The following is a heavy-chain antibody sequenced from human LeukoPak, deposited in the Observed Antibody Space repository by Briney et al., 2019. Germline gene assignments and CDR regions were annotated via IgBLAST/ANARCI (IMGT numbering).Heavy chain of an antibody. CDR1: GGSISGYY. CDR2: IYSSGST. J-gene: IGHJ4*02. Sequence: PSETLSLTCTVSGGSISGYYWSWIRQPPGKGLGWLGHIYSSGSTKYNPSLKSRVTISVDTSKNQFSLKLSSVTAADTAVYYCARNYDSSGYTAFGYWGRGTLLTVSS. V-gene: IGHV4-59*01. CDR3: ARNYDSSGYTAFGY. D-gene: IGHD3-22*01.